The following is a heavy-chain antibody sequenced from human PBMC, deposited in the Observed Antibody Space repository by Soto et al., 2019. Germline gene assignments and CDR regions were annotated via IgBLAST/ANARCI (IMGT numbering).Heavy chain of an antibody. CDR1: GFTFSSHW. V-gene: IGHV3-23*01. CDR2: ISGSGGST. CDR3: ARDESSSMYYFAN. D-gene: IGHD3-22*01. Sequence: PGGSLRLSCAASGFTFSSHWMFWVRQAPGKGLVWVSGISGSGGSTYYADSVKGRFTISRDNSKNTVSLQMNSLRAEDTAIYYCARDESSSMYYFANWGQGTLVTVSS. J-gene: IGHJ4*02.